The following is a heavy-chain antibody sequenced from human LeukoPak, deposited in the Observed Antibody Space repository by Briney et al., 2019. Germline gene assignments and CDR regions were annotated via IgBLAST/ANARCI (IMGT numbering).Heavy chain of an antibody. D-gene: IGHD1-26*01. V-gene: IGHV4-59*01. CDR2: IYYSGST. J-gene: IGHJ4*02. CDR1: DDSISNYS. Sequence: SETLSLTCTVSDDSISNYSWSWIRQPPGKGLEWIGYIYYSGSTNYNPPLKGRVTISVDTSKTQFSLNLYSVTAADTAVYYCARAGRGGSYSYYFDYWGLGTLVTVSS. CDR3: ARAGRGGSYSYYFDY.